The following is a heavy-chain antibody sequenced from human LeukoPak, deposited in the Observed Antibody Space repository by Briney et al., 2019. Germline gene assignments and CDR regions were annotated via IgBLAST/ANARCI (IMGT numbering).Heavy chain of an antibody. V-gene: IGHV4-31*03. CDR3: ARGRGYSYRAFDI. CDR1: GGSISSGGYY. D-gene: IGHD5-18*01. CDR2: ICYSGST. J-gene: IGHJ3*02. Sequence: SETLSLTCTVSGGSISSGGYYWSWIRQHPGKGLEWIGYICYSGSTYYNPSLKSRVTISVDTSKNQFSLKLSSVTAADTAVYYCARGRGYSYRAFDIWGQGTMVTVSS.